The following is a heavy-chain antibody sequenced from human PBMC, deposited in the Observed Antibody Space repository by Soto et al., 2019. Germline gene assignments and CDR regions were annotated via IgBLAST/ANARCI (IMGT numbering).Heavy chain of an antibody. CDR3: ATDSVAARDYYYYMDV. Sequence: ASVKVSCKVSGYTLTELSMHWVRQAPGKGLEWMGGFDPEDGETIYAQKFQGRVTMTEDTPTDTAYMELSSLRSEDTAVYYCATDSVAARDYYYYMDVWGKGTTVTVSS. D-gene: IGHD2-15*01. J-gene: IGHJ6*03. V-gene: IGHV1-24*01. CDR2: FDPEDGET. CDR1: GYTLTELS.